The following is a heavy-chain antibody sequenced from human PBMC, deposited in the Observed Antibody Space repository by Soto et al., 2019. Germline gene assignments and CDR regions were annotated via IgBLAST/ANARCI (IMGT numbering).Heavy chain of an antibody. D-gene: IGHD2-21*01. CDR2: ARNKANSYTT. V-gene: IGHV3-72*01. Sequence: EVQLVESGGGLVQPGGSLRLSCAASGFTFSDHYMDWVRQAPGKGLEWVGRARNKANSYTTDYAASVKGRFTISRDFSRNSLYLQMNNRKNDDTALYYCTRGGAVNSRADYWGQGTLVTVSS. J-gene: IGHJ4*02. CDR3: TRGGAVNSRADY. CDR1: GFTFSDHY.